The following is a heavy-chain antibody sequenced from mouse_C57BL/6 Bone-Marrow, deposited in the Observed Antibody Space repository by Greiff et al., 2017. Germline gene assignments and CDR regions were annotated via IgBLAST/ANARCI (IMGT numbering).Heavy chain of an antibody. J-gene: IGHJ2*01. Sequence: EVQLQESGAELVRPGASVKLSCTASGFNIKDDYIHWVKQRPEQGLEWIGWIDPEIGDTEYASQFQGKATITSDTSSKTAYLQLSSLTSEDTAVYYCSSFDGNYFDFWGQGTPLTVAS. CDR1: GFNIKDDY. CDR3: SSFDGNYFDF. D-gene: IGHD2-3*01. V-gene: IGHV14-4*01. CDR2: IDPEIGDT.